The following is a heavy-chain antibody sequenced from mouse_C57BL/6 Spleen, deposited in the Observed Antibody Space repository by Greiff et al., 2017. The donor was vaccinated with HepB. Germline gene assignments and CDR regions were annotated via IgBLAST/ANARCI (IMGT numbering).Heavy chain of an antibody. CDR2: IYPRSGNT. CDR3: ARSVVLLREGYFDV. CDR1: GYTFTSYG. D-gene: IGHD1-1*01. V-gene: IGHV1-81*01. J-gene: IGHJ1*03. Sequence: VQLQQSGAELARPGASVKLSCKASGYTFTSYGISWVKQRTGQGLEWIGEIYPRSGNTYYNEKFKGKATLTADKSSSTAYMELRSLTSEDSAVYFCARSVVLLREGYFDVWGTGTPVTVSP.